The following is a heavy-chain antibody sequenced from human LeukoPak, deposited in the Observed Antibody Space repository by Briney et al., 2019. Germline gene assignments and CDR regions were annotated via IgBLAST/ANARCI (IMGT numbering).Heavy chain of an antibody. J-gene: IGHJ3*02. CDR2: INSGGTT. Sequence: PGGSLRLSCAASGFTFSNYAMRWVRQAPGKGLEWVSTINSGGTTYYADSVKGRFTISRDNSKNTLYLQMNSLRAEDTAVYYCAKDLHLEPLLGYCSGGSCYEGNAVDIWGQGTMVTVSS. D-gene: IGHD2-15*01. CDR3: AKDLHLEPLLGYCSGGSCYEGNAVDI. CDR1: GFTFSNYA. V-gene: IGHV3-23*01.